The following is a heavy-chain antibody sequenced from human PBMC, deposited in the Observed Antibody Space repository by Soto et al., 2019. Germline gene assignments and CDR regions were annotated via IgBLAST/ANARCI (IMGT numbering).Heavy chain of an antibody. Sequence: QVQLQESGPGLVKPSETLSLTCTVSGGSVSSGSYCWSWIRQPPGKGLEWIGYIYYTGSTNYNPSLKSRVTIXXDXSXXQFSLKLSSVTAADTAVYYCARDPGITARPDAFDIWGQGTMVTVSS. V-gene: IGHV4-61*01. CDR1: GGSVSSGSYC. CDR3: ARDPGITARPDAFDI. CDR2: IYYTGST. D-gene: IGHD6-6*01. J-gene: IGHJ3*02.